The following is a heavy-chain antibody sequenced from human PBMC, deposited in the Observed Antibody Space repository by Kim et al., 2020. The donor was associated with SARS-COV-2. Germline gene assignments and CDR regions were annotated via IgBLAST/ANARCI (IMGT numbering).Heavy chain of an antibody. CDR3: AKLNRTGYVDY. CDR1: GITFSSSS. Sequence: GGSLRLSCAASGITFSSSSIHWVRQAPGKGLEWVSFIWYDGSKKYYADSVKGRFTISRDNPKNTPYLQMNSLGAEDTAVYYCAKLNRTGYVDYWGQGTL. J-gene: IGHJ4*02. V-gene: IGHV3-30*02. D-gene: IGHD6-13*01. CDR2: IWYDGSKK.